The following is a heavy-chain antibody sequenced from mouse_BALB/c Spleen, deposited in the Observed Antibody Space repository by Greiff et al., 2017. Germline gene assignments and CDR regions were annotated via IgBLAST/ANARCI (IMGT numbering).Heavy chain of an antibody. V-gene: IGHV14-3*02. Sequence: VQLQQSGADLVKPGASVKLSCTASGFNIKDTYMYWVKQRPEQGLEWIGRIDPANGNTKYDPKFQGKATITANTSSNTTYLQLSSLTSEDTAVYYCARGGAMDYWGQGTSVTVSS. J-gene: IGHJ4*01. CDR1: GFNIKDTY. CDR3: ARGGAMDY. CDR2: IDPANGNT.